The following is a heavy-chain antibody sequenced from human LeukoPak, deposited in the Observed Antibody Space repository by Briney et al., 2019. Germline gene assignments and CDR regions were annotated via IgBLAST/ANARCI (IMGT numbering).Heavy chain of an antibody. Sequence: PGGSLRLSCAASGFTFSSYSMNWVRQAPGKGLERVSSISSSSSYIYYADSVKGRFTISRDNAKNSLYLQMNSLRAEDTAVYYCAMPGVPAAILQYYFDYWGQGTLVTVSS. D-gene: IGHD2-2*01. CDR1: GFTFSSYS. J-gene: IGHJ4*02. CDR3: AMPGVPAAILQYYFDY. CDR2: ISSSSSYI. V-gene: IGHV3-21*01.